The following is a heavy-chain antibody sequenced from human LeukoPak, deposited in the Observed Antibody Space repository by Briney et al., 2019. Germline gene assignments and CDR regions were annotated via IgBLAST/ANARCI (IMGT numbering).Heavy chain of an antibody. CDR1: GFTFSRYW. Sequence: GGSLRLSWAASGFTFSRYWMSWVSQAPGKGLEWVANINQDGDEKNYVDSVKGRFTISRDNAKNSLYLQMNSLRAEDTAVYHCATGRSCATCYLPDYWGQGTLVTVSS. J-gene: IGHJ4*02. D-gene: IGHD2-2*01. CDR3: ATGRSCATCYLPDY. CDR2: INQDGDEK. V-gene: IGHV3-7*01.